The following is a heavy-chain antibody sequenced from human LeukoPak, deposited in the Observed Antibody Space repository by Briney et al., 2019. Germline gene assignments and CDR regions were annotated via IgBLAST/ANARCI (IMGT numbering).Heavy chain of an antibody. CDR2: IDSSSNFI. V-gene: IGHV3-21*01. D-gene: IGHD3-10*01. Sequence: GGSLRLSCAASGFTFSNYTMNWVRQAPGKGLEWVSSIDSSSNFIYYADSVKGRFAISRDNAKNSLYLQMNSLRAEDTAVYYCARDLDFGGFGELFDYWGQGTLVTVSS. J-gene: IGHJ4*02. CDR1: GFTFSNYT. CDR3: ARDLDFGGFGELFDY.